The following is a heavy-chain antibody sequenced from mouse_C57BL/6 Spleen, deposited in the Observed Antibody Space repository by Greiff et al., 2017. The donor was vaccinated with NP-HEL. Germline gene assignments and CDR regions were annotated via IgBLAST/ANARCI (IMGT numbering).Heavy chain of an antibody. CDR1: GFTFSDYY. D-gene: IGHD1-1*01. Sequence: EVKLMESEGGLVQPGSSMKLSCTASGFTFSDYYMAWVRQVPEKGLEWVANINYDGSSTYYLDSLKSRFIISRDNAKNILYLQMSSLKSEDTATYYCARDPYYYGSSPWYFDVWGTGTTVTVSS. CDR3: ARDPYYYGSSPWYFDV. J-gene: IGHJ1*03. V-gene: IGHV5-16*01. CDR2: INYDGSST.